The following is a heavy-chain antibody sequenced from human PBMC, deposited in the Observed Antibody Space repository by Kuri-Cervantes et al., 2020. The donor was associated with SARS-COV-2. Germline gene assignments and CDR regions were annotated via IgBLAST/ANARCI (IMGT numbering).Heavy chain of an antibody. CDR1: GFTFSSSA. J-gene: IGHJ4*02. CDR2: ISGSGGST. V-gene: IGHV3-23*01. CDR3: AKTTMVQGVIISGWIDY. D-gene: IGHD3-10*01. Sequence: GGSLKISCAASGFTFSSSAMSWVRQAPGKGLEWVSAISGSGGSTYYADSVKGRFTISRDNSKNTLYLQMNSLRAEDTAVYYCAKTTMVQGVIISGWIDYWGQGTLVTVSS.